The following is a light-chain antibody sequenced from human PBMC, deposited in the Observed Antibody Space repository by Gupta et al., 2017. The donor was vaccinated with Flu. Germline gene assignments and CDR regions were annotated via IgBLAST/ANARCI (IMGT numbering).Light chain of an antibody. J-gene: IGLJ2*01. Sequence: SYELPQPPSVSVSPGQTVSITCSGDQLGDKYVCWYQQRPGQSPVLVIYLDSKRPSGSPERFSGYSSGSTATLTISGTQPIDEADYDCQAWDTSTVIFGGGTKLTVL. CDR3: QAWDTSTVI. V-gene: IGLV3-1*01. CDR2: LDS. CDR1: QLGDKY.